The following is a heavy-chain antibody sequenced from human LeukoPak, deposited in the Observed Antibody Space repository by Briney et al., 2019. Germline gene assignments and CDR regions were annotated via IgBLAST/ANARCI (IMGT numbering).Heavy chain of an antibody. V-gene: IGHV1-69*04. CDR1: GGTFSSYA. CDR3: ARAAAAGIFSGDF. CDR2: IIPILGVA. J-gene: IGHJ4*02. Sequence: SMKVSCKASGGTFSSYAIIWVRQAPGQGLEWMGRIIPILGVADYAQKFQGRVTITADKSTSTAYMELSSLRSEDTAVYYCARAAAAGIFSGDFWGQGTLVTVSS. D-gene: IGHD6-13*01.